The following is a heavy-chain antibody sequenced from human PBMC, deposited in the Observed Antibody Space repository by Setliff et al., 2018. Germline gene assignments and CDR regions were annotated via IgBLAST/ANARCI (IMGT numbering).Heavy chain of an antibody. CDR1: GGSFSTYY. CDR2: INHSGST. V-gene: IGHV4-34*01. CDR3: ASPRLSYYDNGAFPSDAFDL. J-gene: IGHJ3*01. D-gene: IGHD3-22*01. Sequence: SETLSLTCTVYGGSFSTYYWNWIRQPPGKGLEWIGEINHSGSTNYNPSLKSRVTISVDTSKNQFSLKLRSVTAADTAVYYCASPRLSYYDNGAFPSDAFDLWVQGTMVTVSS.